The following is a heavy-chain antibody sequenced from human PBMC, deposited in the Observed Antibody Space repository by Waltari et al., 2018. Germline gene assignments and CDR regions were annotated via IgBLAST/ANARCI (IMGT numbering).Heavy chain of an antibody. Sequence: AGKARGERPEWVGGVVVGSGNTNYGKKLRERVTITRDLSTSTVYWELSSLRSEDSALYFCTTDLRRRYSYGDFDSWGQGTQVTSTS. CDR3: TTDLRRRYSYGDFDS. J-gene: IGHJ4*02. CDR2: VVVGSGNT. V-gene: IGHV1-58*01. D-gene: IGHD5-18*01.